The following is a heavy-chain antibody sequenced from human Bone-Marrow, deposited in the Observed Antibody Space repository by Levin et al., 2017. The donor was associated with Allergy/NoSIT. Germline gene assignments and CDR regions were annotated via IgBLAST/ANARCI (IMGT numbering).Heavy chain of an antibody. V-gene: IGHV3-23*01. D-gene: IGHD4/OR15-4a*01. CDR1: GFTFNTYA. J-gene: IGHJ4*02. Sequence: GGSLRLSCAASGFTFNTYAMSWVRQAPAKGLEWVSGISVIGGSTYYADSVKGRFTISRDNSKNTVYLQMNSLRAEDTAVYFCGKYYGDNGYERYWGPGTLVSVST. CDR3: GKYYGDNGYERY. CDR2: ISVIGGST.